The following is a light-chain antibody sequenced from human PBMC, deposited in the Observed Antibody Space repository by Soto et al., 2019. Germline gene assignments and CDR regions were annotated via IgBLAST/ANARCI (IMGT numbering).Light chain of an antibody. CDR3: QERTNWPPSWT. Sequence: EIVLTQSPATLSLYPGERATLSCRASRSVSSHLAWYQQKPGQAPRLLIYDASNRATGTPDRFSGSGSGTDFTLTISSLEPEDFAVYYCQERTNWPPSWTFGQGTKVDIK. CDR1: RSVSSH. V-gene: IGKV3-11*01. J-gene: IGKJ1*01. CDR2: DAS.